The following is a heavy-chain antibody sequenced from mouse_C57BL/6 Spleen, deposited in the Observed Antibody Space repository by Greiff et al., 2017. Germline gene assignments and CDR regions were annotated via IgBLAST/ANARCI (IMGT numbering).Heavy chain of an antibody. CDR2: INPNNGGT. CDR3: ALYDGYYVNYAMDY. J-gene: IGHJ4*01. V-gene: IGHV1-26*01. D-gene: IGHD2-3*01. Sequence: EVKLQQSGPELVKPGASVKISCKASGYTFTDYYMNWVKQSHGKSLEWIGDINPNNGGTSYNQKFKGKATLTVDKSSSTAYMELRSLTSEDSAVYYCALYDGYYVNYAMDYWGQGTSVTVSS. CDR1: GYTFTDYY.